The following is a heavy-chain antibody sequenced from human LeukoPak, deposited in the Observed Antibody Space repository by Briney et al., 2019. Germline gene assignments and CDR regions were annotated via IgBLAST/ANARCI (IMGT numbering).Heavy chain of an antibody. CDR2: IHYSGST. J-gene: IGHJ4*02. V-gene: IGHV4-59*01. CDR3: ARSEGFYDGSM. D-gene: IGHD2/OR15-2a*01. Sequence: PSETLSLTCTVSGGSIINYYLTWVRQPPGEGLEWIGYIHYSGSTSYNPSLKSRVTISLDTSKNQFSLKLTSVTAADTAVYYCARSEGFYDGSMWGQGTLVTVSS. CDR1: GGSIINYY.